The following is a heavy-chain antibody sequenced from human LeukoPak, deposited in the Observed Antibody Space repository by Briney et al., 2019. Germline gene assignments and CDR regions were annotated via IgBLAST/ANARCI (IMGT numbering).Heavy chain of an antibody. CDR1: GYNFTSFW. Sequence: GESLNISCKGSGYNFTSFWIGWVRQMPGKGLEWMGIIYPGVSDTRYSPSFQGQVTISADKSITTAYLQWSSLKASDTAMYYCARSVSGSYPTFDYWGQGTLVTVSS. J-gene: IGHJ4*02. CDR3: ARSVSGSYPTFDY. V-gene: IGHV5-51*01. CDR2: IYPGVSDT. D-gene: IGHD1-26*01.